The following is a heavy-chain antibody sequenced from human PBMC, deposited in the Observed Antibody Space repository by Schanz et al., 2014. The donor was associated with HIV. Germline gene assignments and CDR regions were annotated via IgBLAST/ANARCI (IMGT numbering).Heavy chain of an antibody. J-gene: IGHJ3*01. Sequence: QVQLVESGGDLVKPGGSLRLSCAASGFRLSDYYMSWIRQAPGKGLEWVSYISRSGSTMYYAESVKGRFTISRDNTKNSLYLEMDSLRVEDAAMYYCTRDAFYYDSPFDFWGQGTMVTVSS. CDR1: GFRLSDYY. CDR3: TRDAFYYDSPFDF. D-gene: IGHD3-22*01. V-gene: IGHV3-11*01. CDR2: ISRSGSTM.